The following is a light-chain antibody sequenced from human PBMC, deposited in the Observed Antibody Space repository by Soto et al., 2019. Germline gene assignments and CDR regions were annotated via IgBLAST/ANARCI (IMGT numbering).Light chain of an antibody. CDR3: QQYSTYPWT. Sequence: DIQMTQYPSTLSASVGDRVTITYRASQTISTLLAWYQQRPGKAPNLLIYKASSLESGVPSRFSGSGSGTEFTLTISSLQPDDFATYFCQQYSTYPWTFGQGTKVDIK. CDR1: QTISTL. V-gene: IGKV1-5*03. CDR2: KAS. J-gene: IGKJ1*01.